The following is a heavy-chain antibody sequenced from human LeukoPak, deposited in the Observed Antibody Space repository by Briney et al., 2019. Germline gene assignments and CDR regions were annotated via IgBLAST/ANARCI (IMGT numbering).Heavy chain of an antibody. Sequence: GGSLRLSCAASGFTFTSYAMSWVRQAPGKGLEWVSAISGSGGSTYFADSVKGQFTISRDNSKNTLYLQMNSLRADDTAVYYCAKDRGHCSCTSCPLSAFDIWGQGTMVTVPS. D-gene: IGHD2-2*01. CDR2: ISGSGGST. CDR1: GFTFTSYA. V-gene: IGHV3-23*01. CDR3: AKDRGHCSCTSCPLSAFDI. J-gene: IGHJ3*02.